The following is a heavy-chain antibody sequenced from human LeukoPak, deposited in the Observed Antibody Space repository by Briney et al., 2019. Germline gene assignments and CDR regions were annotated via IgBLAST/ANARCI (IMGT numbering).Heavy chain of an antibody. CDR2: INHSGST. CDR3: ARPRWSGYSGSFGY. D-gene: IGHD3-3*01. V-gene: IGHV4-34*01. J-gene: IGHJ4*02. CDR1: VGSFSGYY. Sequence: SETLSLTCAVYVGSFSGYYWSWIRQPPGKGLEWIGEINHSGSTNYNPSLKSRVTISVDTSKNQFSLKLSSVTAADTAVYYCARPRWSGYSGSFGYWGQGTLVTVSS.